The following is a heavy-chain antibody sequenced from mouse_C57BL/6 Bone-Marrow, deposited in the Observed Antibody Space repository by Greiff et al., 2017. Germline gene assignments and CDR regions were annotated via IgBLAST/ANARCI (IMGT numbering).Heavy chain of an antibody. Sequence: QVQLKQPGAELVKPGASVKLSCKASGYTFTSYWMHWVKQRPGRGLEWIGRIDPNSGGTKYNEKFKSKATLTVDKPSSTAYMQLSSLTSEDSAVYYCARGPYDYDVWFAYWGQGTLVTVSA. D-gene: IGHD2-4*01. CDR3: ARGPYDYDVWFAY. V-gene: IGHV1-72*01. CDR2: IDPNSGGT. CDR1: GYTFTSYW. J-gene: IGHJ3*01.